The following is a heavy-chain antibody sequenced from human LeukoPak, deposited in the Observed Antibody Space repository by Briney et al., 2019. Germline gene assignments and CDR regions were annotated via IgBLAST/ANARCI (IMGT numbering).Heavy chain of an antibody. D-gene: IGHD3-9*01. V-gene: IGHV3-74*01. Sequence: GGSLRLSCAASGFTFSRYWMHWIRQAPGKGLVWVSAIFSDGTITRYADSVKGRFTISRDNARNTLYLRMDSLRAEDTAVYYCVTLTGPLENAFDIWGQGTMVTVSS. CDR1: GFTFSRYW. CDR3: VTLTGPLENAFDI. J-gene: IGHJ3*02. CDR2: IFSDGTIT.